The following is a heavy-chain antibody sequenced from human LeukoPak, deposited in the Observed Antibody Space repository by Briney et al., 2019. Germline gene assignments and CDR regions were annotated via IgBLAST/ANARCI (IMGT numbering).Heavy chain of an antibody. CDR3: ASDPHSAAANWFDP. Sequence: GSLRLSCAASGFTFSNFGMSWVRQAPGKGLEWVSSISDDGNYIYYGDSVKGRFTISRDNANNSLDLQMHSLRAEDTAVYYCASDPHSAAANWFDPWGQGTLVTVSS. CDR2: ISDDGNYI. D-gene: IGHD6-13*01. CDR1: GFTFSNFG. J-gene: IGHJ5*02. V-gene: IGHV3-21*01.